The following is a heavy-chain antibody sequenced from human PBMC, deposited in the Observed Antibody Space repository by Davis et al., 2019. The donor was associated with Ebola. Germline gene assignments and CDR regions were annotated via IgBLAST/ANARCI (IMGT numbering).Heavy chain of an antibody. CDR2: VGGSGDHI. J-gene: IGHJ4*02. D-gene: IGHD2-8*01. CDR1: GFSFSNYG. V-gene: IGHV3-21*05. Sequence: PGGSLRLSCAASGFSFSNYGMYWVRQAPGKGLEWISYVGGSGDHISYADSVEGRFTVSRDNAKNSLYLQMDSLRAEDTAVFYCAEGGTNNFLGANWGQGTLVTVSS. CDR3: AEGGTNNFLGAN.